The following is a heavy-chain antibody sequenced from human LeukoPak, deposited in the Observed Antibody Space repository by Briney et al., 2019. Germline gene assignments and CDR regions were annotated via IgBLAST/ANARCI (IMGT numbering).Heavy chain of an antibody. V-gene: IGHV3-48*03. Sequence: GGSLRLSCAASGFRFSSYEMNWVRQAPGKGLEWVSHISSSGSIIFYADSVKGRFTISRDNAKNSLYLQMNSLRAEDTSVYYCAERLSSDYFYMDVGGKGPTVTVSS. D-gene: IGHD3-3*01. CDR2: ISSSGSII. CDR3: AERLSSDYFYMDV. J-gene: IGHJ6*04. CDR1: GFRFSSYE.